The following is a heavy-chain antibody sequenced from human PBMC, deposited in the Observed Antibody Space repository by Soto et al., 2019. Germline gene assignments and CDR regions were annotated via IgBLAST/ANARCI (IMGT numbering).Heavy chain of an antibody. J-gene: IGHJ6*03. CDR1: GGSMSSYY. CDR3: ARGEGGYYYYMDV. CDR2: INHSGST. V-gene: IGHV4-34*01. Sequence: SETLSLTCSVSGGSMSSYYWSWIRQSPGKGLEWIGEINHSGSTNYNPSLKSRVTISVDTSKNQFSLKLSSVTAAGTAVYYCARGEGGYYYYMDVWGKGTTVTVSS.